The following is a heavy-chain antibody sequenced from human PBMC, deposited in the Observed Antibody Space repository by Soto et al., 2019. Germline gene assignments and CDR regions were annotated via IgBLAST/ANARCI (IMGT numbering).Heavy chain of an antibody. D-gene: IGHD6-13*01. CDR3: TRWAAGFDY. Sequence: EVQLVESGGDLVQPGGSLRLSCAASGFTFSSYDFHWVRQTTGKGLEWVSGIGKAVDTYYAGSVKGRFTISRENAKNSLYLQMNSLRDGDTAVYYCTRWAAGFDYWGQGTLVTVSS. J-gene: IGHJ4*02. CDR2: IGKAVDT. CDR1: GFTFSSYD. V-gene: IGHV3-13*01.